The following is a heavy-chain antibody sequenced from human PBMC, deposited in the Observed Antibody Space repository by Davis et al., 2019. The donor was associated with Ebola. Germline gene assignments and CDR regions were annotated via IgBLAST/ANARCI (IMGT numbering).Heavy chain of an antibody. CDR2: IYTGDSDT. CDR1: GNSFTSHW. V-gene: IGHV5-51*01. J-gene: IGHJ4*02. CDR3: ARHETVVTMVH. D-gene: IGHD3-10*01. Sequence: PGGSLRLSCMGSGNSFTSHWIGWVRQMPGKGLEWMGIIYTGDSDTRYSPSFRGQVTISADRSKNTAYLQWSSLKASDTAIYYCARHETVVTMVHWGQGTLVTVSS.